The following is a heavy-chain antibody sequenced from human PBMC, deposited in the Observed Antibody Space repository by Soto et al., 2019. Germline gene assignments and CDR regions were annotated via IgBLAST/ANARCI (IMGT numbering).Heavy chain of an antibody. D-gene: IGHD6-13*01. J-gene: IGHJ6*02. V-gene: IGHV1-18*01. Sequence: GASLKVSCKSSGYTFTSYGISWVRQAPGQGLEWMGWISAYNGNTNYAQKLQGRVTMTTDTSTSTAYMELRSLRSDDTAVYYCARDKGSIAAAGDYYYYGMDVWGQGTTVTVSS. CDR2: ISAYNGNT. CDR1: GYTFTSYG. CDR3: ARDKGSIAAAGDYYYYGMDV.